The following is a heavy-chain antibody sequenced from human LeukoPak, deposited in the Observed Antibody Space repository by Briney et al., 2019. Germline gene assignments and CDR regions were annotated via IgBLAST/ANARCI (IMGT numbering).Heavy chain of an antibody. CDR2: IYSGGST. CDR1: GFTFSSYS. J-gene: IGHJ4*02. CDR3: ARVPLLWFGELGY. D-gene: IGHD3-10*01. V-gene: IGHV3-66*01. Sequence: GGSLRLSCAASGFTFSSYSMNWVRQAPGKVLEWVSVIYSGGSTYYADSVKVRFTISRDNSKNTLYLQMNSLRAEDTAVYYCARVPLLWFGELGYWGQGTLVTVSS.